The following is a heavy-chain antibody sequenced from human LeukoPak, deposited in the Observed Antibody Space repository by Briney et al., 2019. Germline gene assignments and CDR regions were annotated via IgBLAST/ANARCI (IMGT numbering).Heavy chain of an antibody. CDR3: AGRTVDTHTFDF. Sequence: PSETLSLTCTVSGGSISSGGYYWSWIRQHPGKGLEWIGYIYYSGTTYYNPSLRSRVTISVDTSKNQFSLKLSSVTAADTAFYFCAGRTVDTHTFDFWGQGTLVTVSS. V-gene: IGHV4-31*03. J-gene: IGHJ4*02. CDR1: GGSISSGGYY. D-gene: IGHD2-15*01. CDR2: IYYSGTT.